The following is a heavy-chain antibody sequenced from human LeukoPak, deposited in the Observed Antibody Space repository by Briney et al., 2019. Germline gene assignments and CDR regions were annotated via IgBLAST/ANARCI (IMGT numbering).Heavy chain of an antibody. D-gene: IGHD3-10*01. J-gene: IGHJ6*04. CDR3: ARESLWFGECMDV. V-gene: IGHV1-69*06. Sequence: GASVKVSCNASGGTFSSYAISWGRQAPGPGLEWMGGIVPIFGTANYAQKFQGRVTITADKPTTTAYMELSSRRSEDTAVYYCARESLWFGECMDVWGKGTTVTVSS. CDR1: GGTFSSYA. CDR2: IVPIFGTA.